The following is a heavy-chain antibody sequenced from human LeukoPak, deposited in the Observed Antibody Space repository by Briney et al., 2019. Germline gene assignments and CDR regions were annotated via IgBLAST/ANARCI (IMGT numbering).Heavy chain of an antibody. J-gene: IGHJ3*02. CDR2: ITRDGSST. CDR3: ARDGGDDAFDI. CDR1: GFTFSSYW. V-gene: IGHV3-74*01. Sequence: GGSLRLSCAASGFTFSSYWMHWVRHAPGKGLVWVSRITRDGSSTSYADSVKGRFTISRDNAKNTLYLQMNSLRAEDTAVYYCARDGGDDAFDIWGQGTMVTVSS. D-gene: IGHD3-10*01.